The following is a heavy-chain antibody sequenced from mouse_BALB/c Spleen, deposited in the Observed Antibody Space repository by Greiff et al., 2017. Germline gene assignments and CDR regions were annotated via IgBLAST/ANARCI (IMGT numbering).Heavy chain of an antibody. CDR1: GFTFSSYA. Sequence: EVKLVESGGGLVKPGGSLKLSCAASGFTFSSYAMSWVRQSPEKRLEWVAEISSGGSYTYYPDTVTGRFTISRDNAKNTLYLEMSSLRSEDTAMYYCWPSPKLGRAYWGQGTLVTVSA. V-gene: IGHV5-9-4*01. CDR3: WPSPKLGRAY. J-gene: IGHJ3*01. D-gene: IGHD4-1*01. CDR2: ISSGGSYT.